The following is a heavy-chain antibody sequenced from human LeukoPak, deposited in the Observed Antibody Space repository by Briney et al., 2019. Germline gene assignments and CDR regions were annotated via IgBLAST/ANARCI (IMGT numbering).Heavy chain of an antibody. V-gene: IGHV3-21*04. CDR2: ISSSSSYI. D-gene: IGHD1-26*01. CDR3: AREDSGSYSFDY. J-gene: IGHJ4*02. CDR1: GFTFSSYS. Sequence: PGGSLRLSCAASGFTFSSYSMDWVRQAPGKWLEWVSYISSSSSYIYYADSVKGRFTISRDNSKNTLYLQMNSLRAEDTAVYYCAREDSGSYSFDYWGQGTLVTVSS.